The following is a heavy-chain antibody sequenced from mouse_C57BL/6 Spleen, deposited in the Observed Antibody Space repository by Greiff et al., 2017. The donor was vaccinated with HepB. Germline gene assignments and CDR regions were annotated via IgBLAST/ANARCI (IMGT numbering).Heavy chain of an antibody. V-gene: IGHV5-6*01. CDR1: GFTFSSYG. D-gene: IGHD4-1*01. CDR3: ARQGNWDERAFAY. J-gene: IGHJ3*01. CDR2: ISSGGSYT. Sequence: EVMLVESGGDLVKPGGSLKLSCAASGFTFSSYGMSWVRQTPDKRLEWVATISSGGSYTYYPDSVKGRFTISRDNAKNTLYLQMSSLKSEDTAMYCCARQGNWDERAFAYWGQGTLVTVSA.